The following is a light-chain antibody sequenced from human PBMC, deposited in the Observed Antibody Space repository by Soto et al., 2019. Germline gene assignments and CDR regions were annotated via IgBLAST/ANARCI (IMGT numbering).Light chain of an antibody. Sequence: QSVLTQPPSVSAAPGQKVTISCSGSSSNIGGNSVSWYQQLPGTAPKLLIYDDNKRPSGIPDRFSGSKSGTSASLAISGLRSEDEADYYCVSWDDSLSGLVFGTGTKGTVL. V-gene: IGLV1-51*01. J-gene: IGLJ1*01. CDR1: SSNIGGNS. CDR3: VSWDDSLSGLV. CDR2: DDN.